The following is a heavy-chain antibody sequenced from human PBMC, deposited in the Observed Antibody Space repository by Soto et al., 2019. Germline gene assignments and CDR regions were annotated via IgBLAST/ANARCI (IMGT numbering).Heavy chain of an antibody. CDR3: ARALIAVAGRDAFDI. J-gene: IGHJ3*02. V-gene: IGHV3-74*01. CDR1: GFTFSSYW. Sequence: GGSLRLSCAASGFTFSSYWMHWVRQAPGKGLVWVSRINSDGSSTSYADSVKGRSTISRDNAKNTLYLQMNRLRAEATVVYYCARALIAVAGRDAFDIWGQGTMVTVSS. D-gene: IGHD6-19*01. CDR2: INSDGSST.